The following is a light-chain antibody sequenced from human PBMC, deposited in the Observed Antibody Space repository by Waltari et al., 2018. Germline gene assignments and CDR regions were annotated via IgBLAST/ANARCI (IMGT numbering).Light chain of an antibody. CDR1: PSVTRY. Sequence: DIQMTQSPSTLSASVGDRVTITCRASPSVTRYLAWYQQKPGQAPKVLIWDVSSLERGVPARVSGSEVGTEFTLTSSSLQPDDFATYYCQQNDRYAAWTFGQGTKVEIK. J-gene: IGKJ1*01. CDR2: DVS. V-gene: IGKV1-5*01. CDR3: QQNDRYAAWT.